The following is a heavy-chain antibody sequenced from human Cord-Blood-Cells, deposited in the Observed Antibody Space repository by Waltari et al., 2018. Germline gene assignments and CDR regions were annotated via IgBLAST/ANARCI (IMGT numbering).Heavy chain of an antibody. V-gene: IGHV1-8*01. CDR3: ARVKDTAMASFDY. Sequence: QVPLVQSAAEVKKPGASVKVSCKASGYTFARYDINWVRQATGQGLEWMGWMNPNSGNTGYAQKFQGRVTMTRNTSISTAYMELSSLRSEDTAVYYCARVKDTAMASFDYWGQGTLVTVSS. J-gene: IGHJ4*02. CDR1: GYTFARYD. D-gene: IGHD5-18*01. CDR2: MNPNSGNT.